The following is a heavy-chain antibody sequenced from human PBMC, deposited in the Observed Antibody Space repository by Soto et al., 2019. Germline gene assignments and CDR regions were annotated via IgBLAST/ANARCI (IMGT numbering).Heavy chain of an antibody. D-gene: IGHD3-3*01. CDR2: ISNSGRST. CDR3: AKDALAYYDFWS. V-gene: IGHV3-23*01. J-gene: IGHJ4*02. CDR1: GLTFSSYA. Sequence: GGSLRLSCAASGLTFSSYAMSWVRQAPGKGLEWVSHISNSGRSTKYADSVKGRFTISRDNSKNTLYLQMNSLRAEDTAIYYCAKDALAYYDFWSWGQGTRVTVSS.